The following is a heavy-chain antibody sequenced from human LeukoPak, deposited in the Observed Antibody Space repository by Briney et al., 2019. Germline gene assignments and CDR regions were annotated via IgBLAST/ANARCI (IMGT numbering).Heavy chain of an antibody. CDR3: ARDQFPNYYDSSGYRNDAFDI. D-gene: IGHD3-22*01. Sequence: GGSLRLSCAASGFTFDDYAMHWVRQAPGKGLEWVSGISWNSGSIGYADSVKDRFTISRDNAKNSLYLQMNSLRAEDTALYYCARDQFPNYYDSSGYRNDAFDIWGQGTMVTVSS. CDR1: GFTFDDYA. CDR2: ISWNSGSI. J-gene: IGHJ3*02. V-gene: IGHV3-9*01.